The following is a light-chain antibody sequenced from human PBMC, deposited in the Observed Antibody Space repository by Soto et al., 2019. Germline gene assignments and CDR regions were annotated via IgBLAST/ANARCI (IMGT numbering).Light chain of an antibody. CDR2: GAS. Sequence: DIVMTQSPATLSVSPGERATLSCRASQSVSSNLAWYQQKPGQAPKLLIYGASTRATGIPARFSGSGSGTELTLTIISLQSEDFAVYYCQQYNNWPPYTFGQGTKLEIK. CDR1: QSVSSN. J-gene: IGKJ2*01. V-gene: IGKV3-15*01. CDR3: QQYNNWPPYT.